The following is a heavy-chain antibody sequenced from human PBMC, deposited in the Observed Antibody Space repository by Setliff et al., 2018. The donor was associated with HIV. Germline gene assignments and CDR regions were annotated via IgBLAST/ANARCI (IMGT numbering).Heavy chain of an antibody. CDR1: GFTFDDYA. D-gene: IGHD6-13*01. J-gene: IGHJ4*02. CDR2: ITWNSGSI. CDR3: GRDVHDAAADN. Sequence: PGGSLRLSCAASGFTFDDYAMHWVRQAPGKGLEWVSGITWNSGSIAYADSVKGRFTVSRDNGKNSLYLQMNSLGVEDTALYYCGRDVHDAAADNWGRGTLVTVSS. V-gene: IGHV3-9*01.